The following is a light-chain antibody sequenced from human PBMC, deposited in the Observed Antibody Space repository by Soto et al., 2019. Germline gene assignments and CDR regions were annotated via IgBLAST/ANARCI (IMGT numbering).Light chain of an antibody. V-gene: IGLV2-8*01. CDR3: SLCAGSNTDYV. J-gene: IGLJ1*01. CDR1: SSDVCAYNY. Sequence: QSALTQPPSASASPGQSVTISCTGSSSDVCAYNYVSWYQQQPGKAPKLMIYEVSKRPSAVPDRFSGSKSGNTASLTVSGLKAGDVAEYYSSLCAGSNTDYVVGTGTKL. CDR2: EVS.